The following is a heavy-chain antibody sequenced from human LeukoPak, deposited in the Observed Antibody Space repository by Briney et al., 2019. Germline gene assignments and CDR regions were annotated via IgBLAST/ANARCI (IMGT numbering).Heavy chain of an antibody. CDR2: INPHSGGT. Sequence: ASVKVSCKASGYTFTGYYIHWVRQAPGQGLEWMGWINPHSGGTNYAQKFQGGVTMTRDTSVTTAYMELSSLRSDDTAVYYCAXXVGEYCSSTNCYASHYWGQGTLVTVSS. D-gene: IGHD2-2*01. V-gene: IGHV1-2*02. CDR3: AXXVGEYCSSTNCYASHY. CDR1: GYTFTGYY. J-gene: IGHJ4*02.